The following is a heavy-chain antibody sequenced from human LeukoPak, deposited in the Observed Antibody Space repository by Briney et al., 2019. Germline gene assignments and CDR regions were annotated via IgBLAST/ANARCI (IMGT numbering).Heavy chain of an antibody. D-gene: IGHD3-22*01. CDR3: AKDVYYYDSSGYYAWDY. CDR2: ISGSGGST. CDR1: GFTFSSYA. Sequence: PGGSLRLSCAASGFTFSSYAMSWVRQAPGKGLEWVSAISGSGGSTYYADSVKGRFTISRDNSKNTLYLQMNSLRAEDTAVYYCAKDVYYYDSSGYYAWDYWGQGTLGTVSS. J-gene: IGHJ4*02. V-gene: IGHV3-23*01.